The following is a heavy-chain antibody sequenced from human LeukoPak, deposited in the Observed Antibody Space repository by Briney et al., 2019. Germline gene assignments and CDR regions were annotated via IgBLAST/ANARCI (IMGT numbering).Heavy chain of an antibody. V-gene: IGHV4-4*02. CDR2: IYHSGST. CDR3: ARDYLPLYYYDSSGYSGRGYYFDY. J-gene: IGHJ4*02. D-gene: IGHD3-22*01. CDR1: GGSISSSNW. Sequence: SETLSLTCAVSGGSISSSNWWSWVRQPPGKGLEWIGEIYHSGSTNYNPSLKSRVTISVDTSKNQFSLKLSSVTAADTAVYYCARDYLPLYYYDSSGYSGRGYYFDYWGQGTLVTVSS.